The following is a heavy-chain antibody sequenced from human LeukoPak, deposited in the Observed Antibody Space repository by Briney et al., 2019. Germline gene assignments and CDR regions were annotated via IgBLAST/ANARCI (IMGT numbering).Heavy chain of an antibody. CDR3: AGGLGDSSGYYFGSFDY. J-gene: IGHJ4*02. CDR1: GFTVSSNY. Sequence: GGSLRLSCAASGFTVSSNYMSWVRQAPGKGLEWVSVIYSGVSTYYADSVKCRFTISRDNSKNTLYLQMNSLRAEDTAVYYCAGGLGDSSGYYFGSFDYWGQGTLVTVSS. V-gene: IGHV3-66*01. D-gene: IGHD3-22*01. CDR2: IYSGVST.